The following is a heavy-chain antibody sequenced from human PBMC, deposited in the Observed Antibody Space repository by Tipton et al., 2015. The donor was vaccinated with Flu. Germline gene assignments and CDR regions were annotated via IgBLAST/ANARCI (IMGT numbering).Heavy chain of an antibody. D-gene: IGHD6-19*01. Sequence: QLVQSGGGVVQPGGSLRLSCAASGFHFRNYAMHWVRQAPGKGLEWVACIRHDGSKKFYADSVKGRFTISRDNSKNMLYLQMNSLRPEDTAIYYCAKVIPELVAGLDYWGQGTLVSVPS. V-gene: IGHV3-30*02. CDR1: GFHFRNYA. CDR2: IRHDGSKK. J-gene: IGHJ4*02. CDR3: AKVIPELVAGLDY.